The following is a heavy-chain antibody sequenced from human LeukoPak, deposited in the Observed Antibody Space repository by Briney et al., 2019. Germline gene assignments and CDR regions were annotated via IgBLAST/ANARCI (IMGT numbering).Heavy chain of an antibody. D-gene: IGHD2-2*01. CDR2: INHSGST. J-gene: IGHJ6*03. V-gene: IGHV4-34*01. CDR3: ARRGPAGLYYYYYFMDV. CDR1: GGSFSGYY. Sequence: SETLSLTCAVYGGSFSGYYWNWIRQPPGKGLEWIGEINHSGSTNYNPSLKSRVTISVDTSKNQFSLKLSSVTAADTAVYYCARRGPAGLYYYYYFMDVWGKGTTVTISS.